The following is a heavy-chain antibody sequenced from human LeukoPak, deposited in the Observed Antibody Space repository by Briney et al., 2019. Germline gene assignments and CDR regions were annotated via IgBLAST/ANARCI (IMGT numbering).Heavy chain of an antibody. CDR3: ASQSKIAAAGFDY. D-gene: IGHD6-13*01. CDR2: IIPIFGTA. CDR1: GGTFSSYA. J-gene: IGHJ4*02. Sequence: SVKVSCKTSGGTFSSYAISWVRQAPGQGLEWMVGIIPIFGTANYAQKFQGRVAITTDESTSTAYMELSSLRSEDTAVYYCASQSKIAAAGFDYWGQGTLVTVSS. V-gene: IGHV1-69*05.